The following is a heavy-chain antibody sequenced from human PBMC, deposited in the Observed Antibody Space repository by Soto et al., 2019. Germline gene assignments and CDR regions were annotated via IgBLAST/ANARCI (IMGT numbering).Heavy chain of an antibody. V-gene: IGHV3-21*01. CDR2: ISSSSSYI. D-gene: IGHD6-6*01. Sequence: GGSLRLSCAASGFTFSSYSMNWVRQAPGKGLEWVSSISSSSSYIYYSDSVKGRFTISRDNAKRSVYLQMNSLRAEDTAMYYCARAVEYSSSYDAFDIWGQGTMVTVSS. CDR1: GFTFSSYS. J-gene: IGHJ3*02. CDR3: ARAVEYSSSYDAFDI.